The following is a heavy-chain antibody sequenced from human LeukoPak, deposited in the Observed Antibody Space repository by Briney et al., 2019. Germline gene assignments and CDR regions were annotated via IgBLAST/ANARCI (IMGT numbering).Heavy chain of an antibody. J-gene: IGHJ4*02. CDR1: GGTFSTSV. CDR2: IIPSFGTP. CDR3: ATEGYSGSPYDS. V-gene: IGHV1-69*01. D-gene: IGHD3-10*01. Sequence: SVKVSCKASGGTFSTSVITWVRQAPGQGLKWMGGIIPSFGTPSYAQDFEGRGTITADESASTAYIELSSLTPDDTAVYYCATEGYSGSPYDSWGQGTLVTVSS.